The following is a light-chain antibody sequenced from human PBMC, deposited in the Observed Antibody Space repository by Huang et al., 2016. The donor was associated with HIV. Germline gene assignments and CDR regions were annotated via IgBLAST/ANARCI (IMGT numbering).Light chain of an antibody. CDR3: QQYNNWPGT. CDR2: DAS. J-gene: IGKJ2*01. V-gene: IGKV3-15*01. Sequence: EIVMTQSPVTLSVSLGERASLSCRASQSVNTGLPWYHQKPGQPPRLLIYDASARAPNVPARFSGSGSGTECTLTSSSLQSEDFAVYSCQQYNNWPGTFGQGTKVEIK. CDR1: QSVNTG.